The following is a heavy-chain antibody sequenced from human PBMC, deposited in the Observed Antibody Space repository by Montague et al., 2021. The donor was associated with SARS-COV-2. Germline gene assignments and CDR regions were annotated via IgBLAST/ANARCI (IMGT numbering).Heavy chain of an antibody. D-gene: IGHD3/OR15-3a*01. V-gene: IGHV4-39*01. Sequence: SETLSLTCSVSGVSISRGVYYWGWIRQPPGKGLEWIGSIYYSGTTYYSPSLKRRVTMSVETSKNQFSLKLTSVTAADTAVYFCVRHPRTYNGFWSGYSGRLVFQFDSWGQGTRVTVSS. J-gene: IGHJ4*02. CDR2: IYYSGTT. CDR3: VRHPRTYNGFWSGYSGRLVFQFDS. CDR1: GVSISRGVYY.